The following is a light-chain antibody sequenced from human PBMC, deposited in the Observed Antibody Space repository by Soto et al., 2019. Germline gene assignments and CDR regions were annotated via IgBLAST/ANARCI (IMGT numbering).Light chain of an antibody. Sequence: EIVLTQSPGTLSLSPGERATLSCRASQSVISTYLAWYQQKPGQAPRLLIYGASNRATGITDRFTGSGSGTDFTRTISRLEPEDFAGYYCQQYGSSPLTFGGGTKVEIK. CDR2: GAS. CDR3: QQYGSSPLT. CDR1: QSVISTY. V-gene: IGKV3-20*01. J-gene: IGKJ4*01.